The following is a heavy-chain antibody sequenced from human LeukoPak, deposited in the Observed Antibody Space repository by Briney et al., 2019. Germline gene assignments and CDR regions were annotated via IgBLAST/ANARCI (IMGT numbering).Heavy chain of an antibody. J-gene: IGHJ4*02. Sequence: ASVTVSCKASGYTFTGYYMHWVRQAPGQGLEWMGWINPNSGGTNYAQKFQGRVTMTRDTAISTAYMELSRLRSDDTAVYYCAREHTTVVTEATSFDFDYWGQGTLVTVSS. CDR1: GYTFTGYY. D-gene: IGHD4-23*01. V-gene: IGHV1-2*02. CDR2: INPNSGGT. CDR3: AREHTTVVTEATSFDFDY.